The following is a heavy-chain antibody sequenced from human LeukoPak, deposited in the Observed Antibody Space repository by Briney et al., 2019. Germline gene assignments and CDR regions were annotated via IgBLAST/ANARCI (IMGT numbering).Heavy chain of an antibody. CDR1: GYSISSGYY. V-gene: IGHV4-38-2*02. J-gene: IGHJ5*02. D-gene: IGHD6-13*01. Sequence: KTSETLSLTCTVSGYSISSGYYWGWIRQPPGKGLEWIGSIYHSGSTYYNPSLKSRVTISVDTSKNQFPLKLSSVTAADTAVYYCARVRQQLESHYDWFDPLGQGTLVTVSS. CDR3: ARVRQQLESHYDWFDP. CDR2: IYHSGST.